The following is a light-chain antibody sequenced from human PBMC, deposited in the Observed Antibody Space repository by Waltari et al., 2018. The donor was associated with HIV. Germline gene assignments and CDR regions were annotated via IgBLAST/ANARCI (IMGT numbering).Light chain of an antibody. CDR2: GAA. J-gene: IGKJ1*01. Sequence: ETVMTQSPATLAVSPGERATLSCRASQSVSNNLAWYQQKPGQAPRLLFYGAATRATDIPARFSGSGSGTEFTLTINSLQSEDFAVYYCQQYDNWPRTFGQGTKVEIK. V-gene: IGKV3-15*01. CDR3: QQYDNWPRT. CDR1: QSVSNN.